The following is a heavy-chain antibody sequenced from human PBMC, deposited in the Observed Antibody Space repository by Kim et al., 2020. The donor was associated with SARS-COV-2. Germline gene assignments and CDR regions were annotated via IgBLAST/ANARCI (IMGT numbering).Heavy chain of an antibody. J-gene: IGHJ5*02. D-gene: IGHD4-17*01. CDR2: ISYDGSNK. CDR3: ASVPTTVLS. CDR1: GFTFSSYA. Sequence: GGSLRLSCAASGFTFSSYAMHWVRQAPGKGLEWVAVISYDGSNKYYADSVKGRFTISRDNSKNTLYLQMNSLRAEDTAVYYCASVPTTVLSWGQGTLVTVSS. V-gene: IGHV3-30*04.